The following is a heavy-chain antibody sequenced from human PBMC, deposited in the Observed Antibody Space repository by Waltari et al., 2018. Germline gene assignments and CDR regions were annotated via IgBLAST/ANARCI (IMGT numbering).Heavy chain of an antibody. CDR1: GFTFSSYA. J-gene: IGHJ4*02. D-gene: IGHD3-3*01. Sequence: QVQLVESGGGVVQPGRSLRLSCAASGFTFSSYAMHWVRQAPGKGLEWVAVISYDGSNKYYADSVKGRFTISRDNSKNTLYLQMNSLRAEDTAVYYCATGPGDFWSWGYWGQGTLVTVSS. CDR2: ISYDGSNK. CDR3: ATGPGDFWSWGY. V-gene: IGHV3-30-3*01.